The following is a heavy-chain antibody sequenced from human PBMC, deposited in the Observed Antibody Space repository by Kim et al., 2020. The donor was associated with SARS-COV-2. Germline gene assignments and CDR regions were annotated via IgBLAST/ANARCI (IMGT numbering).Heavy chain of an antibody. J-gene: IGHJ4*02. CDR3: TTYYGSGSYYNPRDY. D-gene: IGHD3-10*01. Sequence: GGSLRLSCAASGFTFSNAWMSWVRQAPGKGLEWVGRIKSKTDGGTTDYAAPVKGRFTISRDDSKNTLYLQMNSLKTEDTAVYYCTTYYGSGSYYNPRDYWGQGTLVTVSS. CDR1: GFTFSNAW. CDR2: IKSKTDGGTT. V-gene: IGHV3-15*01.